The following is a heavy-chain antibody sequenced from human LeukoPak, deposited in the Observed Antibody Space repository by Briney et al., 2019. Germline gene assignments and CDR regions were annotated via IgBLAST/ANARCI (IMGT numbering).Heavy chain of an antibody. CDR1: GYTFTSYY. CDR3: ATSDARFLEWLFFDY. Sequence: GASVKVSCKASGYTFTSYYMHWVRQAPGQGLEWMGIINPSGGSTSYAQKFQGRVTMTRDTSTSTAYMELSSLRSEDTAVYYCATSDARFLEWLFFDYWGQGTLVTVSS. V-gene: IGHV1-46*01. D-gene: IGHD3-3*01. J-gene: IGHJ4*02. CDR2: INPSGGST.